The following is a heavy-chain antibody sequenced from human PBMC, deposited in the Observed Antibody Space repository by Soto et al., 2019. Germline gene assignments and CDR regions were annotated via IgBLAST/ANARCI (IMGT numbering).Heavy chain of an antibody. CDR1: GLTFSNYA. CDR3: AKNQERELPRVIDF. Sequence: EVRLLESGGGLVKPGGSLRLSCATSGLTFSNYAMSGVRQAPGGGLGWVSSMSGSSSTTYYADSVRGRFTISRDRSKNTLYLQMSSLRAEDTALYYCAKNQERELPRVIDFWGQGTLVTVSS. CDR2: MSGSSSTT. D-gene: IGHD1-7*01. J-gene: IGHJ4*02. V-gene: IGHV3-23*01.